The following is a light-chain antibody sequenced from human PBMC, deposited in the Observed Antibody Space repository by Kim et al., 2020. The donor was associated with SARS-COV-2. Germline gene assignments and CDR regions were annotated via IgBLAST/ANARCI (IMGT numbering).Light chain of an antibody. Sequence: EIVLTQSPGTLSLSPGERATLSCRASESMSSTFLAWYQQRPGQPPRLLIYASSTRATGNPDRFSGSGSGTDFTLTISRLEPEDSAVYHCHQYGSSLYTFGQGTKLEI. CDR3: HQYGSSLYT. J-gene: IGKJ2*01. CDR1: ESMSSTF. V-gene: IGKV3-20*01. CDR2: ASS.